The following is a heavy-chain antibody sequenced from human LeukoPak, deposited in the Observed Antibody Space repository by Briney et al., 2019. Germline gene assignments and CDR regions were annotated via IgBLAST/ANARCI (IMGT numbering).Heavy chain of an antibody. CDR2: IIPIFGTA. CDR3: ARMAHYYDSSGFFDY. Sequence: SVKVSCKASGGTFSSYAISWVRQAPGQGLEWMGGIIPIFGTANYAQKFQGRVTITADESTSTAYMELSSLRSEDTAVYYCARMAHYYDSSGFFDYWGQGTLVTVSS. J-gene: IGHJ4*02. CDR1: GGTFSSYA. D-gene: IGHD3-22*01. V-gene: IGHV1-69*01.